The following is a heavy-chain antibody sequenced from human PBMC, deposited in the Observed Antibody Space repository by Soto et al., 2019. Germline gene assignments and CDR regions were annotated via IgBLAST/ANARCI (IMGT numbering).Heavy chain of an antibody. V-gene: IGHV4-39*01. CDR3: ARYFLRGRFFDS. CDR1: GGSFSSSYY. CDR2: IYYSGHT. J-gene: IGHJ4*02. D-gene: IGHD3-10*01. Sequence: QLQLQESGPGLVKPSESLSLTCAVSGGSFSSSYYWGWLRQPPGKGLEWLGNIYYSGHTYYNPSLKSRFAMSVDTAKNQSALTLTSVTTADTAVEYYARYFLRGRFFDSWGQGTLVTVSS.